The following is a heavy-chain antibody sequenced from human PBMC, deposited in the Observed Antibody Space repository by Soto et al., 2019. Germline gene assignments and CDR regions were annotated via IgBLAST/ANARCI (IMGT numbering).Heavy chain of an antibody. J-gene: IGHJ3*02. D-gene: IGHD2-21*02. CDR2: IYYSGST. V-gene: IGHV4-59*01. Sequence: SETLSLTCTVSGGSISSYYWSWIRQPPGKGLEWIGYIYYSGSTNYNPSLKSRVTISVDTSKNQFSLKLSSVTAADTAVYYCARSHGGNFDAFDIWGQGTMVTVSS. CDR3: ARSHGGNFDAFDI. CDR1: GGSISSYY.